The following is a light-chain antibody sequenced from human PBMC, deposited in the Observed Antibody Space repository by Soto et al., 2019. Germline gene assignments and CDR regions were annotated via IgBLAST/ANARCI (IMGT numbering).Light chain of an antibody. Sequence: DIQMTQSPSSLSASVGDRVTITCQASQDISNYLNWYQQKPGKAPKLLIYDASNLETGVPSRFSGSGSGTDFTFTISSLQPEDFATYSCQQSYSTTWTFGQGTKVDIK. CDR2: DAS. J-gene: IGKJ1*01. CDR3: QQSYSTTWT. CDR1: QDISNY. V-gene: IGKV1-33*01.